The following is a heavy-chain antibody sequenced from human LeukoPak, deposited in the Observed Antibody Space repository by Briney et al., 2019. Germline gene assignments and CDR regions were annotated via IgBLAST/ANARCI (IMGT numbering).Heavy chain of an antibody. CDR1: GYTFTSYY. V-gene: IGHV1-46*01. D-gene: IGHD6-13*01. CDR3: ARRGQIAAAGVPFDY. CDR2: INPSGGST. J-gene: IGHJ4*02. Sequence: ASVKVSCKASGYTFTSYYMHWVRQAPGQGLEWMGIINPSGGSTSYAQKFQGRVTMIRDMSTSTVYMELSSLRSEDTAVYYCARRGQIAAAGVPFDYWGQGTLVTVSS.